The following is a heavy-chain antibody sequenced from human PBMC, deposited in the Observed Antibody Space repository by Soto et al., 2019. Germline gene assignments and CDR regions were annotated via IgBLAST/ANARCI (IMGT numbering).Heavy chain of an antibody. J-gene: IGHJ5*02. CDR2: ITPSGGST. V-gene: IGHV1-46*01. Sequence: QVQLVQSGADVKKPGASVKVSCKTSGYTFSTYYMHWVRQAPGQGLEWMGVITPSGGSTTYAQRFQGRVTMTSDTSTSTGYMELSNLRTDDTAVYYCARVIVPTTVTTSNWFDPWGQGTLVTVSS. CDR1: GYTFSTYY. D-gene: IGHD4-17*01. CDR3: ARVIVPTTVTTSNWFDP.